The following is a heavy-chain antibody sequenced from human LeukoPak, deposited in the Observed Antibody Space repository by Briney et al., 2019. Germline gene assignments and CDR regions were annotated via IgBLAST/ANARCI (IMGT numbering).Heavy chain of an antibody. Sequence: SETLSLTCIVSGASLNSPNYYWGWIRQPPGKGLEWIGTIYYSGTTYYNPSLKSRLTISVDTSKNRFSLKLTSVTAADTAVYYCARHDYYGSLNWFDPWGQGTLITVSS. CDR3: ARHDYYGSLNWFDP. D-gene: IGHD3-10*01. CDR1: GASLNSPNYY. CDR2: IYYSGTT. J-gene: IGHJ5*02. V-gene: IGHV4-39*01.